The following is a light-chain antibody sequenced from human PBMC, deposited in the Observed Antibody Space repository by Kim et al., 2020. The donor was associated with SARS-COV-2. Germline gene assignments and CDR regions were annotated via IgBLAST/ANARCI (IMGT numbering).Light chain of an antibody. Sequence: QSALTQPPSVSGSPGQSVTISCTGTSSDVGGYNRVSWYQQPPGTAPKLLIYEVTNRPSGVPDRFSGSKSGNTASPTISGLLAEDEGDYYCSSFTSSTTWVFGGGTQLTVL. CDR1: SSDVGGYNR. CDR3: SSFTSSTTWV. CDR2: EVT. V-gene: IGLV2-18*02. J-gene: IGLJ3*02.